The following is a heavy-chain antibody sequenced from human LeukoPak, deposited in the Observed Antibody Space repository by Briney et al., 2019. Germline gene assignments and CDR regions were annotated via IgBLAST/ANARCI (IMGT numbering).Heavy chain of an antibody. CDR2: IYYSGST. J-gene: IGHJ4*02. D-gene: IGHD4-11*01. Sequence: SETLSLTCTVSGGSISSYWWSWIRQPPGKGLECIGYIYYSGSTNYNPSLKSRVTISVDTSKNQFSLKLSSVTAADTAAYYCATGSGVTPVDYWGQGTLVTVSS. CDR1: GGSISSYW. V-gene: IGHV4-59*01. CDR3: ATGSGVTPVDY.